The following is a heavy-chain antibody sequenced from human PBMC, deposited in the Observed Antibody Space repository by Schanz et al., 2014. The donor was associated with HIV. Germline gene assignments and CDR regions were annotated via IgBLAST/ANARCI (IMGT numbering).Heavy chain of an antibody. CDR3: SRVQCSNGVCQTHLSGDWFFAL. V-gene: IGHV4-39*02. CDR1: GGSISRSTFY. Sequence: QMQLQESGPGLVKPSETLSLSCTVSGGSISRSTFYWGWIRQTPGKGLEWIGNIRYSGRTYYNPSLKRRLTIPVAPPKNHFSLKLTSGTAADTAVYYCSRVQCSNGVCQTHLSGDWFFALWGRGTLVTVSS. D-gene: IGHD2-8*01. CDR2: IRYSGRT. J-gene: IGHJ2*01.